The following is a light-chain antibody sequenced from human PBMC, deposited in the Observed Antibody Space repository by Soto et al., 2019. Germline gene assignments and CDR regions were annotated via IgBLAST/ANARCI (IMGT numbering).Light chain of an antibody. V-gene: IGLV2-23*01. Sequence: QSALTHPASVSGSPGQSITISCTGTSSDVGSYNLVSWYQQHPGKAPKLMLYEGSKRPSGVSNRFSGSKSGNTASLTISGLQAEDEADYYCCAYAGSVGFGGGTKLTVL. CDR1: SSDVGSYNL. J-gene: IGLJ2*01. CDR2: EGS. CDR3: CAYAGSVG.